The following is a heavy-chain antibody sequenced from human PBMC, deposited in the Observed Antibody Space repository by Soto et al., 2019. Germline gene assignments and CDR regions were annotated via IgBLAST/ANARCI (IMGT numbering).Heavy chain of an antibody. Sequence: QITLKESGPTLVKPTQTLTLTCTFSGFSLSTSGVGVGWIRQPPGKALEWLALIYWDDDKRYSPSLKSRLTITKDTSKTQVVLTMTNMDPVDTATYYCAHRSCGGDCPGVPARVFDYWGQGTLVTVSS. CDR3: AHRSCGGDCPGVPARVFDY. V-gene: IGHV2-5*02. CDR2: IYWDDDK. J-gene: IGHJ4*02. CDR1: GFSLSTSGVG. D-gene: IGHD2-21*01.